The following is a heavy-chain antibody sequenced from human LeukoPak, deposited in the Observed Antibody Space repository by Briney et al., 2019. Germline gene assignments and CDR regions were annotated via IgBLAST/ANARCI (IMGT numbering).Heavy chain of an antibody. CDR3: ATLWIGDLYYYYMDV. CDR1: GFTFSSYA. J-gene: IGHJ6*03. Sequence: SGGSLRLSCAASGFTFSSYAMSWVRQAPGKGLEWVSDISGSGHDTYYADSVKGRFTISRDNSKNTLYLQINSLRAEDTVVYYCATLWIGDLYYYYMDVWGKGTTVTVSS. D-gene: IGHD3-10*01. V-gene: IGHV3-23*01. CDR2: ISGSGHDT.